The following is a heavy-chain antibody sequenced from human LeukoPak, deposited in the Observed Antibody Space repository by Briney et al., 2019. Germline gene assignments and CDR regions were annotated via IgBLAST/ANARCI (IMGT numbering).Heavy chain of an antibody. J-gene: IGHJ4*02. V-gene: IGHV3-21*01. D-gene: IGHD2-2*01. CDR1: GYTFSSYS. CDR2: ISSSSSYI. Sequence: GGPLRLSCAASGYTFSSYSMNWVRQAPGKGLEWVSPISSSSSYIYYADSVKGRFTISRDNAKNSLYLQMNSLRADDTAVYYCARERDIVVVPAALDYWGQGTLVTVSS. CDR3: ARERDIVVVPAALDY.